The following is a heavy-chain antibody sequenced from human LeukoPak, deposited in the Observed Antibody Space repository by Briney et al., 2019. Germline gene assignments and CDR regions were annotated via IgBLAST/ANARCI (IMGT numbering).Heavy chain of an antibody. D-gene: IGHD6-13*01. CDR1: GFTFTRSA. J-gene: IGHJ4*02. V-gene: IGHV1-58*02. Sequence: SVKVSCKASGFTFTRSAMQWVRQARGQRLEWIGWIVVGSGDTNYAQKLQGRVTMTTDTSTSTAYMELRSLRSDDTAVYYCARGQQLVLLPWDYWGQGTLVTVSS. CDR2: IVVGSGDT. CDR3: ARGQQLVLLPWDY.